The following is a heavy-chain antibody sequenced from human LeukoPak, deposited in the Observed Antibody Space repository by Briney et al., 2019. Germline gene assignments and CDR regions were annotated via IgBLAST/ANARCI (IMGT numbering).Heavy chain of an antibody. Sequence: GSLRLSCAASGFTFSSYAMSWVRQAPGKGLEWVSAISGSGDRTYYADSVRGRFTISRDNSKNTLYLQMNGLRAEDTAVYYCAKPYYYGSGSYFLHFDFWGQGALVTVSS. CDR1: GFTFSSYA. CDR2: ISGSGDRT. J-gene: IGHJ4*02. CDR3: AKPYYYGSGSYFLHFDF. V-gene: IGHV3-23*01. D-gene: IGHD3-10*01.